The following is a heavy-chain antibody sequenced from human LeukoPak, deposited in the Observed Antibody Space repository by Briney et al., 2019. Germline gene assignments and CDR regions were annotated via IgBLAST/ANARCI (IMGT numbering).Heavy chain of an antibody. D-gene: IGHD7-27*01. Sequence: GGSLRLSCAASGFTFSSYAMSWVRQAPGKGLEWVSAISGSGGSTYYADSVKGRFTIPRDNSKNTLYLQMNSLRAEDTAVYYCAKVILGPWYFDYWGQGTLVTVSS. V-gene: IGHV3-23*01. J-gene: IGHJ4*02. CDR3: AKVILGPWYFDY. CDR1: GFTFSSYA. CDR2: ISGSGGST.